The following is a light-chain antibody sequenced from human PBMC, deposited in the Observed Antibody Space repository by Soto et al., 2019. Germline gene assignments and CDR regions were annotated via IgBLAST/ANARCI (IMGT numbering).Light chain of an antibody. Sequence: QSALTQPASVSGSPGQSITISCTGTSSDVGPYNYVSWYQHHPGKAPKLLIYEVTKRPSGVSNRFSGSKSGNTASLTISGLQAEDEADYFCSSYTNSKAYILFGGGTKLTVL. J-gene: IGLJ2*01. CDR2: EVT. V-gene: IGLV2-14*01. CDR1: SSDVGPYNY. CDR3: SSYTNSKAYIL.